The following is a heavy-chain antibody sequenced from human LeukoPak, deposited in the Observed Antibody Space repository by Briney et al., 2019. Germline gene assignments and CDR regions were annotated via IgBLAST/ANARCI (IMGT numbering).Heavy chain of an antibody. Sequence: SVTVSCKASGGTFSSYAISWVRQAPGQGLEWMGRIIPIFGTANYAQKFQGRVTITTDESTTTAYMELSSLRSEDTAVYYCARDVWGSSRDDYWGQGTLVTVSS. CDR3: ARDVWGSSRDDY. CDR2: IIPIFGTA. D-gene: IGHD3-16*01. V-gene: IGHV1-69*05. J-gene: IGHJ4*02. CDR1: GGTFSSYA.